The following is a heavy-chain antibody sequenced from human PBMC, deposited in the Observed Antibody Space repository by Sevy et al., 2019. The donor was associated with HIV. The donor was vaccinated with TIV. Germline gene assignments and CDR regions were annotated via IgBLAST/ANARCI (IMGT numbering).Heavy chain of an antibody. CDR1: GFTFNTYA. J-gene: IGHJ4*02. V-gene: IGHV3-23*01. Sequence: GGSLRLSCVASGFTFNTYAMSWVRQAPGKGLEWVSAIRGSGSSTYYAAAVQGRFTISRDNSKNTLYLQMNILRAEDTAVYYCAKEAPGYNYDTSGSFDYWDQGTLVTVSS. CDR2: IRGSGSST. D-gene: IGHD3-22*01. CDR3: AKEAPGYNYDTSGSFDY.